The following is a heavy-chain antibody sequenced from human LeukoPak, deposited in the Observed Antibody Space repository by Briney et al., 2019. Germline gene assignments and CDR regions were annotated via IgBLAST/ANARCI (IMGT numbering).Heavy chain of an antibody. D-gene: IGHD6-19*01. V-gene: IGHV3-66*01. CDR2: IYSGGST. CDR1: GFTLSSNY. Sequence: PGGSLRLSCAASGFTLSSNYMSWVRQAPGKGLEWVSVIYSGGSTYYADSVKGRFTISRDNSKNTLYLQMNSLRAEDTAVYYCARALAVAGSYYFDYWGQGTLVTVSS. J-gene: IGHJ4*02. CDR3: ARALAVAGSYYFDY.